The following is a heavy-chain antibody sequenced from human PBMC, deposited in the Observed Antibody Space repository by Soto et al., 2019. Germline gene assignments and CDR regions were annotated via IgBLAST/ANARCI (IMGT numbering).Heavy chain of an antibody. CDR1: GGSISSGGYY. D-gene: IGHD2-21*01. V-gene: IGHV4-31*03. CDR2: IYVTGAV. J-gene: IGHJ5*02. Sequence: TLSLTCPVSGGSISSGGYYWSWIRQVPGKGLEWIGHIYVTGAVDYNPSLRDRITISQDTSERQFSLNLRLVTAADTAVYYCARLRIATNNYKWFDPWGQGTLVTVSS. CDR3: ARLRIATNNYKWFDP.